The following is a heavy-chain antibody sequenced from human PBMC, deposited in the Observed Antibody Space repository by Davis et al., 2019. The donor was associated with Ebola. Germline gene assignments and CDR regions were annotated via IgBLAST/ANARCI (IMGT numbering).Heavy chain of an antibody. CDR2: IYTGDSDT. Sequence: GESLKISCKDSGNSFTSYWIGWVRQMPGKGLEWMGIIYTGDSDTRYSPSFRGQVTISADKSFRTAYLQWSSLKASDTAMYYCASLRRTITGMDDGFDIWGQGTVVTVSA. CDR1: GNSFTSYW. J-gene: IGHJ3*02. V-gene: IGHV5-51*01. CDR3: ASLRRTITGMDDGFDI. D-gene: IGHD1-20*01.